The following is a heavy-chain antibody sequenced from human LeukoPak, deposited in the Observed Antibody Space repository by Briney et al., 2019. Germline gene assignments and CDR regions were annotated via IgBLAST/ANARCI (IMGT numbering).Heavy chain of an antibody. CDR3: ARERVPYAFLWFGELYNWFDP. CDR2: INAGNGNT. Sequence: ASVKVSCKASGYTFTSYAMHWVRQAPGQRLEWMGWINAGNGNTKYSQKFQGRVTITRGTSASTAYMELSSLRSEDTAVYYCARERVPYAFLWFGELYNWFDPWGQGTLVTVSS. J-gene: IGHJ5*02. D-gene: IGHD3-10*01. CDR1: GYTFTSYA. V-gene: IGHV1-3*01.